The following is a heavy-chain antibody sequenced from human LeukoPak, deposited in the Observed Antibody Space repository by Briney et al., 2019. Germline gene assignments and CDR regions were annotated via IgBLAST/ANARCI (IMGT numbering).Heavy chain of an antibody. J-gene: IGHJ4*02. Sequence: ASVKVSCKASGYTFTGYYMHWVRQAPGQGLEWMGWINPNSGGTNYAQKSQGRVTMTRDTSISTAYMELSRLRSDDTAVYYCARGSYYYYDSSGYYDYWGQGTLVTVSS. CDR3: ARGSYYYYDSSGYYDY. CDR1: GYTFTGYY. CDR2: INPNSGGT. V-gene: IGHV1-2*02. D-gene: IGHD3-22*01.